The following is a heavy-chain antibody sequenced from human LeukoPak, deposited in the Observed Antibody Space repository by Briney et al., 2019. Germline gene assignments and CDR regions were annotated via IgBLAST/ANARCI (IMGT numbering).Heavy chain of an antibody. J-gene: IGHJ3*02. V-gene: IGHV3-7*04. Sequence: GGSLRLSCAASGFTFSSYWMSWVRQAPGRGLEWVANVKQDGSEKHYVASVKGRFTVSRDNAKNSLYLQMNSLRGDDTAVYFCARPGRDDGFDIWGQGTKVTVSS. CDR3: ARPGRDDGFDI. CDR2: VKQDGSEK. CDR1: GFTFSSYW.